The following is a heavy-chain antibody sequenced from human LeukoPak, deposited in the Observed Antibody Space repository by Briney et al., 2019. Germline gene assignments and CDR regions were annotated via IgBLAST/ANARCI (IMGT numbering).Heavy chain of an antibody. Sequence: SETLSLTCTVSGGSISSSSYYWGWIRQPPGKGLEWIGSIFYSGSTYYDPSLKSRVTISVDTSKNQFSLKLSSVTAADTAVYYCARHRSNWFDPRGQGTLVTVSS. V-gene: IGHV4-39*01. CDR3: ARHRSNWFDP. CDR1: GGSISSSSYY. CDR2: IFYSGST. J-gene: IGHJ5*02. D-gene: IGHD2/OR15-2a*01.